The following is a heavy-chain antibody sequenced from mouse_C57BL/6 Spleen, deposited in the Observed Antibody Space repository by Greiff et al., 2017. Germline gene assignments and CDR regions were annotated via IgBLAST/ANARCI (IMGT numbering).Heavy chain of an antibody. CDR2: IYPGNGDT. V-gene: IGHV1-12*01. CDR3: ARCLLYDYDEGPYYYAMDY. CDR1: GYTFTSYN. D-gene: IGHD2-4*01. J-gene: IGHJ4*01. Sequence: QVQLKQSGAELVRPGASVKMSCKASGYTFTSYNMHWVKQTPRQGLEWIGAIYPGNGDTSYNQKFKGKATLTVAKSSSTAYMQLSSLTSEDSAVYFCARCLLYDYDEGPYYYAMDYWGQGTSVTVSS.